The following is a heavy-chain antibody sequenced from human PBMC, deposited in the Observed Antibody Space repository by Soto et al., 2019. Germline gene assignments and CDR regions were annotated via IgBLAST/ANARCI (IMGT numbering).Heavy chain of an antibody. D-gene: IGHD4-4*01. J-gene: IGHJ4*02. CDR1: GFTFSGYW. Sequence: EVQLVESGGDLVQPGGSLRLSCAASGFTFSGYWMSWVRQAPGKGLAWVASIKEDGSEKYYVDSVKGRVTISRDNAKNSVYLQMNSLRVEDTAVYYCTRGGAVTGRVECWGQGTLVTVAS. CDR3: TRGGAVTGRVEC. V-gene: IGHV3-7*01. CDR2: IKEDGSEK.